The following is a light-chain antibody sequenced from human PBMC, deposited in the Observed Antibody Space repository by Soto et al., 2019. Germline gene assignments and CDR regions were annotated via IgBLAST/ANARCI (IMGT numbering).Light chain of an antibody. V-gene: IGKV2-28*01. CDR3: MQALYSRCT. J-gene: IGKJ3*01. CDR2: LGS. Sequence: DIVMTQSPLSLPVTPGEPASISCRSSQSLLHSNGYNYLDWYLQKPGQSPQLLIYLGSNRASGVTDRFSGSGSGTDFTLKISRVEAEDVGVYYCMQALYSRCTFGPGTKVDIK. CDR1: QSLLHSNGYNY.